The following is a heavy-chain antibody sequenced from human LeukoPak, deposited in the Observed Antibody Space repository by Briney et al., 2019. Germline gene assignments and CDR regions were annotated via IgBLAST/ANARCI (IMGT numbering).Heavy chain of an antibody. D-gene: IGHD5-12*01. CDR3: AKHRGQYFDY. J-gene: IGHJ4*02. CDR2: ISTSGDRT. CDR1: GFTFISYA. Sequence: GGSLRLSCAASGFTFISYAMRWVRQAPGKGLEWVSAISTSGDRTYYTDSVKGRFTISRDNSKSTLYLQMNSLRDEDTALYYCAKHRGQYFDYWGQGTLVTVSS. V-gene: IGHV3-23*01.